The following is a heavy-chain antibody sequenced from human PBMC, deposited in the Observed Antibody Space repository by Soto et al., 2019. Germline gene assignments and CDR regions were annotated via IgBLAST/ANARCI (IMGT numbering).Heavy chain of an antibody. CDR2: INHSGST. Sequence: QVQLQQWGAGLLKPSETLSLTCAVYGGSFSGYYWSWIRQPPGKGLEWIGEINHSGSTNYNPSLKSRVTISVDTSKNQFSLKLSSVTAADTAVYYCARGGFKAYSRPSASAFDIWGQGTMVTVSS. D-gene: IGHD6-13*01. CDR3: ARGGFKAYSRPSASAFDI. J-gene: IGHJ3*02. V-gene: IGHV4-34*01. CDR1: GGSFSGYY.